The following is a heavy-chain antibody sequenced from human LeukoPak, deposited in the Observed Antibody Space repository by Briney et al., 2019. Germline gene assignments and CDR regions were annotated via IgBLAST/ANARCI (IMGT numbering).Heavy chain of an antibody. CDR1: RFTFSSYA. J-gene: IGHJ5*02. V-gene: IGHV3-23*01. CDR2: ISGSGGST. D-gene: IGHD6-19*01. CDR3: ARGLSGYTSGWDWFDP. Sequence: PGESLRLSCAASRFTFSSYAMSWVRQAPGKGLEWVSGISGSGGSTDYADSVKGRFTISRDNSKDTLDLQMDSLRPEDTSLYYCARGLSGYTSGWDWFDPWGQGTLVTVSS.